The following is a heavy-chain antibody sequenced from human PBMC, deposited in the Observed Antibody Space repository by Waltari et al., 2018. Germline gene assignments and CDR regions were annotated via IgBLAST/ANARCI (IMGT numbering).Heavy chain of an antibody. D-gene: IGHD3-3*01. CDR2: ICWSSSSI. J-gene: IGHJ4*02. CDR3: GKDNAYDFHDCFRGMDG. V-gene: IGHV3-9*01. CDR1: GFPFDTYP. Sequence: EVHLVESGGGLVQPGRSVRLSCVASGFPFDTYPLLWGRQVPGEGPEWVLGICWSSSSINYAGFGRGRLTLSRDHPQNSLYFQMDRLTVGDTALYYCGKDNAYDFHDCFRGMDGRGQGTLVTVSS.